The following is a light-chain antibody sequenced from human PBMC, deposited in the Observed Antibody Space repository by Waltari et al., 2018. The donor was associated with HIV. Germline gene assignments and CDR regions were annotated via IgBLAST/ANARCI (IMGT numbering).Light chain of an antibody. V-gene: IGKV4-1*01. J-gene: IGKJ5*01. CDR3: QQYFSTPIT. Sequence: DIVMTQSPDSLAVSLGDRATISCNSRQSVLFTSNNKKYLAWYQQKPGQPPKLLIYWASTRESGVPDRFSGSGSGTHFTLTVSSLQPEDVAVYYCQQYFSTPITFGQGTRLEIK. CDR2: WAS. CDR1: QSVLFTSNNKKY.